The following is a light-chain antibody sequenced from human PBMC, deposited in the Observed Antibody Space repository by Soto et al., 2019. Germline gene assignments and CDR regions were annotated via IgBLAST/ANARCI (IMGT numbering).Light chain of an antibody. CDR3: QQRGSWHPSIT. CDR2: DAS. J-gene: IGKJ5*01. V-gene: IGKV3-11*01. CDR1: QSVSHA. Sequence: EVVLTQSPATLSLSPGDRATLSCRASQSVSHALAWYQQKPGQAPRLLIHDASSRATGIPARFSGSGSETDFTLTISSLEPEDFAVYYCQQRGSWHPSITFGQGTRLEIK.